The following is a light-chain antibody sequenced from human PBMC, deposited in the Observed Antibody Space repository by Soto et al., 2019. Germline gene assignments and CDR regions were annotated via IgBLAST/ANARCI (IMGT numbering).Light chain of an antibody. CDR3: QQYGSPPVT. Sequence: EIVLTQSPGTLSLSPGERATLSCRASESVSSDYLAWYQQKSGQAPRLLIHGASSRATGIPDRFRGNGSGTDFTLTISRVETEDFAVFYCQQYGSPPVTFGQGTKVEIK. CDR2: GAS. J-gene: IGKJ1*01. CDR1: ESVSSDY. V-gene: IGKV3-20*01.